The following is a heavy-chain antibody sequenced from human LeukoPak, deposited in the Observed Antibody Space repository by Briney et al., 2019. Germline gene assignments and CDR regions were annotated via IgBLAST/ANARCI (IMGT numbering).Heavy chain of an antibody. D-gene: IGHD3-10*01. Sequence: GRSLRLSCAASGFTFSSYGMHWVRQAPGKGLEWVAVIWYDGSNKYYADSVKGRFTISRDNSKNTLYLQMNSLRAEDTAVYYYARDGSGDYFDYWGQGTLVTVSS. V-gene: IGHV3-33*01. CDR2: IWYDGSNK. CDR1: GFTFSSYG. J-gene: IGHJ4*02. CDR3: ARDGSGDYFDY.